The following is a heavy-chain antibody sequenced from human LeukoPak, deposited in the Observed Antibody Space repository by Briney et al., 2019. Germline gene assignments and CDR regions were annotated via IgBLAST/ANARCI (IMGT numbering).Heavy chain of an antibody. CDR2: IFASGST. J-gene: IGHJ4*02. CDR1: GASINSDY. V-gene: IGHV4-4*07. CDR3: VRGWAPRGEKSSFAS. Sequence: SETLSLTCTVSGASINSDYWTWVRQVAGKGLEWIGRIFASGSTNYDPYLRSRIPMSVDTSKNQFSLDLSSVTAADTGVYYCVRGWAPRGEKSSFASWGQGTLVTVSS. D-gene: IGHD3-10*01.